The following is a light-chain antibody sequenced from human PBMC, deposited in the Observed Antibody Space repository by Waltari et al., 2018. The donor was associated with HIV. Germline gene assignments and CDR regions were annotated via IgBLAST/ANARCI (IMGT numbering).Light chain of an antibody. J-gene: IGLJ2*01. CDR3: ATWDDTLNGVI. CDR1: SSNIGSNS. Sequence: QSVLTQPPSASGTPGQRVTISCSGGSSNIGSNSVHWYQQLPGTAPRLLLYSTNQRTSRVPDRISGSKSGTAASLAISGLQSEDEADYYCATWDDTLNGVIFGGGTKLTVL. V-gene: IGLV1-44*01. CDR2: STN.